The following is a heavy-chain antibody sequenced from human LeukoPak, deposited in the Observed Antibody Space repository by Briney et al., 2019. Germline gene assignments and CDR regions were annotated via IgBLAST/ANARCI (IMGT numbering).Heavy chain of an antibody. D-gene: IGHD3-16*01. CDR3: ARGAILGY. CDR2: IYYSGST. J-gene: IGHJ4*02. CDR1: GGSLSSGGHY. V-gene: IGHV4-31*03. Sequence: SETLSLTCTVSGGSLSSGGHYWSWIRQHPGKGLEWIGYIYYSGSTYYNPSLKSRVTISVDTSKNQFSLKLSSVTAADTAVYYCARGAILGYWGQGTLVTVSS.